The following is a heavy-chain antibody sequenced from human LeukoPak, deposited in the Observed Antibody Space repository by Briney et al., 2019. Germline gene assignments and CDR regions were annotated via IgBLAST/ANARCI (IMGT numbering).Heavy chain of an antibody. CDR1: GGSISNYY. D-gene: IGHD4-17*01. CDR2: IYNSGST. Sequence: SETLSLTCTVSGGSISNYYWSWMRQPPGKGLEWIGHIYNSGSTNYNPSLKSRVTISVDTPKNQFSLKLSSVTAADTAVYYCARAEGDYTFDYWGQGTLVIVSP. J-gene: IGHJ4*02. V-gene: IGHV4-59*01. CDR3: ARAEGDYTFDY.